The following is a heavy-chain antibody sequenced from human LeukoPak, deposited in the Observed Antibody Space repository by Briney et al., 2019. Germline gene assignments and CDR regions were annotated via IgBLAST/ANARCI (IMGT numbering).Heavy chain of an antibody. Sequence: SETLSLTCAVYGGSFSGYYWSWIRQPPGKGLEWIGEINHSGSTNYNPSLKSRVTISVDTSKNQFSLKLSSVTAADTAVYYCARGRSGWQFDCWGQGTLVTVSS. V-gene: IGHV4-34*01. J-gene: IGHJ4*02. D-gene: IGHD6-19*01. CDR3: ARGRSGWQFDC. CDR2: INHSGST. CDR1: GGSFSGYY.